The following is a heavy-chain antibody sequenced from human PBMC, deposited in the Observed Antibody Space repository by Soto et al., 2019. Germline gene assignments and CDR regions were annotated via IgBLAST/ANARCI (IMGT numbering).Heavy chain of an antibody. J-gene: IGHJ5*02. CDR2: ISAYTDTP. Sequence: GASVKVSCKASGYTFTNFGVTWVRRAPGQGLEWMGWISAYTDTPNYAQKLQGRVTMTIDTSTSTAYMDLRSLTPDDTAVYYCARVIPGVEAWFDPWGQGTLVTVSS. D-gene: IGHD2-2*01. CDR3: ARVIPGVEAWFDP. V-gene: IGHV1-18*01. CDR1: GYTFTNFG.